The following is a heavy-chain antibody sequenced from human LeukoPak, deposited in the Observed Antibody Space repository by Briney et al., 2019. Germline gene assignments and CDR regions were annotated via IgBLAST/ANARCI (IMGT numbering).Heavy chain of an antibody. J-gene: IGHJ4*02. CDR3: ARNSGSYYHY. Sequence: GGSLRLSCAASGFTFSNYWMTWVRQAPGKGLEWVANIKQDGSEKYYVDSVKGRVTISRDNAKNSLFLQMNSLRAEDTAVYYCARNSGSYYHYWGQGTLVTVSS. CDR2: IKQDGSEK. D-gene: IGHD1-26*01. CDR1: GFTFSNYW. V-gene: IGHV3-7*01.